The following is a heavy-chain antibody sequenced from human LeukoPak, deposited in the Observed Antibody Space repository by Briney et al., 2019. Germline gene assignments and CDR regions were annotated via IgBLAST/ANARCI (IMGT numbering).Heavy chain of an antibody. CDR2: IYPNSGGT. J-gene: IGHJ6*03. D-gene: IGHD6-19*01. CDR3: ARSEQFPYYMDV. V-gene: IGHV1-2*02. Sequence: GASVKVSCRSSGYTFSDYYVPRVRQAPGQGLEWMGWIYPNSGGTNYAQKFQGRVTMTRDTSISTAYMELSRLRSDDTAVYYCARSEQFPYYMDVWGKGTTVTVSS. CDR1: GYTFSDYY.